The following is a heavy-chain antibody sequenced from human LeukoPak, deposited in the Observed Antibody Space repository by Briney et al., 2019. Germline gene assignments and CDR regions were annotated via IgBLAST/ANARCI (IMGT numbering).Heavy chain of an antibody. CDR3: ATHRYSEWSRDFDI. Sequence: KPSETLSLTCTVSGGSISTYYWSWIRQPPGKGLEWIGYIFYSGSTKYNPSLKSRVTISVDTSKNQFSLKLSSVTAAGTAVYYCATHRYSEWSRDFDIWGQGTMVTVSS. D-gene: IGHD3-3*01. CDR2: IFYSGST. J-gene: IGHJ3*02. CDR1: GGSISTYY. V-gene: IGHV4-59*08.